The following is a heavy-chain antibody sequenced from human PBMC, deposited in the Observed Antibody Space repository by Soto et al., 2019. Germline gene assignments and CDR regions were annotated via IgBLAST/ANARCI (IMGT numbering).Heavy chain of an antibody. J-gene: IGHJ5*02. V-gene: IGHV4-30-4*01. D-gene: IGHD5-18*01. CDR3: ARGRGYSYGLDP. CDR2: ISYSGTT. CDR1: GGSISSNNNC. Sequence: PSETLSLTWTVSGGSISSNNNCWSWIRQPPGEGLEWIGFISYSGTTSYSPSLKSRVAISLDTSKNQFSLSLSSVTAADTAVYYCARGRGYSYGLDPWGQGTLVTVSS.